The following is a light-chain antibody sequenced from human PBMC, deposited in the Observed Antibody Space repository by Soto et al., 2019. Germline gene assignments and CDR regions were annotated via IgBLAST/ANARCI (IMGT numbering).Light chain of an antibody. CDR2: EVS. CDR1: ISDVGGYNY. V-gene: IGLV2-14*01. Sequence: QSVLTHPASVSRSPGHSITISFTGSISDVGGYNYFSWYQQHPVKAPKLMIYEVSNRPLGVSNRFSGSNSGNTASLTISGLQAEDEADYYCTSYTSSSTLDVFGTGTKVTVL. J-gene: IGLJ1*01. CDR3: TSYTSSSTLDV.